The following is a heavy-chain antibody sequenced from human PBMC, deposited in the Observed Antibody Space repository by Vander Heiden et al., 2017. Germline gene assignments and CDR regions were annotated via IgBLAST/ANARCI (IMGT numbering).Heavy chain of an antibody. CDR1: GFPFKTYG. D-gene: IGHD6-19*01. CDR2: IWYDGNTK. J-gene: IGHJ4*02. V-gene: IGHV3-33*01. CDR3: ARAGSDIAVAGPFDF. Sequence: QVQLVESGGGVVQSGRSLRLSCAASGFPFKTYGMHWGRQGPGKGLEWLAIIWYDGNTKDYADSVKGRFTISRDNSKNTLYLEMSSLRVEDTAIYYCARAGSDIAVAGPFDFWGQGTLVTVSS.